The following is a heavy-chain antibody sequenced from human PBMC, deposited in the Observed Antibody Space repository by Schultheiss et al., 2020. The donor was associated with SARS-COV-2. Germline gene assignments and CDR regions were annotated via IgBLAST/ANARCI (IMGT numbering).Heavy chain of an antibody. Sequence: SETLSLTCTVSGGSISSYYWSWIRQPPGKGLEWIGYIYYSGSTNYNPSLKSHVTISLDTSKNQFSLKLSSVTAADTAVYYCAKVRSSGGVEMVYWGQGTLVTVSS. CDR3: AKVRSSGGVEMVY. V-gene: IGHV4-59*12. J-gene: IGHJ4*02. CDR1: GGSISSYY. D-gene: IGHD5-24*01. CDR2: IYYSGST.